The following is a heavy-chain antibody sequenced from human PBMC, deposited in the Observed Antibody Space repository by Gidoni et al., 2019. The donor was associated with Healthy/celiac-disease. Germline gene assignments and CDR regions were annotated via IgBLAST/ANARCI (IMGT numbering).Heavy chain of an antibody. CDR2: IYHSWRT. CDR3: ARWYYYGSGSYYNVGWFDP. Sequence: QVQLQQSGPGLVKPSETLSLTCPVSGYSISSGYYWGWIRQPPGKGLEWIGSIYHSWRTYDNPSLKSRVTISVDTSKNQFSLKLSSVTAADTAVYYCARWYYYGSGSYYNVGWFDPWGQGTLVTVSS. V-gene: IGHV4-38-2*01. D-gene: IGHD3-10*01. CDR1: GYSISSGYY. J-gene: IGHJ5*02.